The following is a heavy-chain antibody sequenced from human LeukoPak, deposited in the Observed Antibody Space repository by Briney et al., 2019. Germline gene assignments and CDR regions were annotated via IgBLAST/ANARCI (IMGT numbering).Heavy chain of an antibody. CDR2: INPDGRDT. D-gene: IGHD2-21*02. CDR1: GFTFNSCW. V-gene: IGHV3-7*01. Sequence: GGSLRLSCVVSGFTFNSCWMNWVRQAPGKGLEWVAHINPDGRDTYYVDSVKGRFTISRDNAQNSMYLQMNSLRVEDTAVYYCATWGDTAAEYFQRWGQGTLVTVSS. CDR3: ATWGDTAAEYFQR. J-gene: IGHJ1*01.